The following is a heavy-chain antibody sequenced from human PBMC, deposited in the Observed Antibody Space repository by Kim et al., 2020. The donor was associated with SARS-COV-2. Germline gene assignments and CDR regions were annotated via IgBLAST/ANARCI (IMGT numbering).Heavy chain of an antibody. CDR3: ARGFRISSPDYYGMDV. CDR2: MNPNSGNT. CDR1: GYTFTSYD. V-gene: IGHV1-8*01. Sequence: ASVKVSCKASGYTFTSYDINWVRQATGQGLEWMGWMNPNSGNTGYAQKFQCRVTMTRNTSISTAYMELSSLRSEDTAVYYCARGFRISSPDYYGMDVWGQGTTVTVSS. J-gene: IGHJ6*02.